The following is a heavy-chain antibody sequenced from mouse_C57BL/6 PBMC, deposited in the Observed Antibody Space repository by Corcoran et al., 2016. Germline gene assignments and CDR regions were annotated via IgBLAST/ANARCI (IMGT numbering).Heavy chain of an antibody. CDR1: GYTFTDYY. Sequence: QVQLQQSGPELVKPGASVKISCKASGYTFTDYYINWVKQRPGQGLEWIGWIFPGSGSTYYNEKFKGKATLTVDKSSSTAYMWTSSLTSEDSAVYFCSKSPRDHSGLFGYWGQGHNLTVSS. D-gene: IGHD3-2*02. J-gene: IGHJ2*01. CDR3: SKSPRDHSGLFGY. V-gene: IGHV1-75*01. CDR2: IFPGSGST.